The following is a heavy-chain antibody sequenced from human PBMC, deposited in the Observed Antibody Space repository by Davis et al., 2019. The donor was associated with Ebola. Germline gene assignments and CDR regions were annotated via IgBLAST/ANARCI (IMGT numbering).Heavy chain of an antibody. Sequence: GESLKISCAASGFTFSDYYMSWIRQAPGKGLEWVSYISSSGSTIYYADSVKGRFTISRDNAKNSLYLQMNSLRAEDTAVYYCARGFYVDIVATINFDYWGQGTLVTVSS. V-gene: IGHV3-11*01. CDR2: ISSSGSTI. D-gene: IGHD5-12*01. CDR3: ARGFYVDIVATINFDY. J-gene: IGHJ4*02. CDR1: GFTFSDYY.